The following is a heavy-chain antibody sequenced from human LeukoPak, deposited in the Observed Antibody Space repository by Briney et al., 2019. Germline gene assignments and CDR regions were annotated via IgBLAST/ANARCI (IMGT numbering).Heavy chain of an antibody. Sequence: ASVKVSCKASGYTFTSYGISWVRQAPGQGLEWMGWITAYNDNAYYAQKLQVRVTMTTDTSTSTAYMDLRSLRSDDTAVYYCARISSDYGDYFDYYYYYMDVWGKGTTVTVSS. V-gene: IGHV1-18*01. CDR2: ITAYNDNA. D-gene: IGHD4-17*01. CDR1: GYTFTSYG. J-gene: IGHJ6*03. CDR3: ARISSDYGDYFDYYYYYMDV.